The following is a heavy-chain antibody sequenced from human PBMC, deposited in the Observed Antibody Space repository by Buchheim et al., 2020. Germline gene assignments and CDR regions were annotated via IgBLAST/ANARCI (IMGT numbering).Heavy chain of an antibody. V-gene: IGHV3-30*18. CDR3: AKVVGGWFGELSDYFDY. CDR1: GFTFSSYG. CDR2: ISYDGSNK. D-gene: IGHD3-10*01. Sequence: QVQLVESGGGVVQPGGSLRLSCAASGFTFSSYGMHWVRQAPGKGLEWVAVISYDGSNKYYADSVKGRFTISRDNSKNTLYLQMNSLRAEDTAVYYCAKVVGGWFGELSDYFDYWGQGTL. J-gene: IGHJ4*02.